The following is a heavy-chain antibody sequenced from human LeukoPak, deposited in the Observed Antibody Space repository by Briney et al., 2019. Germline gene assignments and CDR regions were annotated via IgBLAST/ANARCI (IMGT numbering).Heavy chain of an antibody. CDR3: VKESTSSGYYYAPDY. Sequence: GGSLRLSCSASGFTFSRYAMHWVRQAPGKGLEWVSSISGSGATTYNADPLKGRFTISRDNSENTLYLQMNSLRAEDTAVYYCVKESTSSGYYYAPDYWGQGTLVTVS. J-gene: IGHJ4*02. D-gene: IGHD3-22*01. CDR1: GFTFSRYA. V-gene: IGHV3-23*01. CDR2: ISGSGATT.